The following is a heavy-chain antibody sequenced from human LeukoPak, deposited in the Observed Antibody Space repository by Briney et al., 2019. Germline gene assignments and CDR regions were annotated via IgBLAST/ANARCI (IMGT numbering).Heavy chain of an antibody. Sequence: PGASVKVSCKASGYTFTSYGISWVRQAPGQGLGWMGWISAYNGNTNYAQKLQGRVTMTTDTSTSTAYMELRSLRSDDTAVYYCARGYCSSTSCSPWGYYYYYGMDVWGQGTTVTVSS. J-gene: IGHJ6*02. D-gene: IGHD2-2*01. V-gene: IGHV1-18*01. CDR1: GYTFTSYG. CDR3: ARGYCSSTSCSPWGYYYYYGMDV. CDR2: ISAYNGNT.